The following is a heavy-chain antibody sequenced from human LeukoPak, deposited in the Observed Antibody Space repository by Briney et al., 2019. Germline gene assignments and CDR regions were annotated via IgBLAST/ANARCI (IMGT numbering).Heavy chain of an antibody. Sequence: SETLSLTCLVSGDSISTSSYYWGWIRQPPGKGLEWIASIHHNWNTYYNPSLKSRVTISVDTSKNQFSLKLSSVTAADTAVYYCARVDSYSSSSGVYAFDIWGQGTMVTVSS. V-gene: IGHV4-39*07. CDR1: GDSISTSSYY. J-gene: IGHJ3*02. CDR3: ARVDSYSSSSGVYAFDI. D-gene: IGHD6-6*01. CDR2: IHHNWNT.